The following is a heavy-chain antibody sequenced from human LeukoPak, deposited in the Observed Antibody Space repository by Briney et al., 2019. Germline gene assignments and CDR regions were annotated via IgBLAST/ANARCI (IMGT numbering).Heavy chain of an antibody. V-gene: IGHV3-23*01. CDR1: GFTFDYYG. J-gene: IGHJ4*02. CDR3: AKGKGTNWYASLDY. D-gene: IGHD2-2*01. CDR2: ISGSGGNT. Sequence: GGSLRLSCVFSGFTFDYYGMTWVRQAPGKGLEWVSSISGSGGNTYYAASVKGRFTISRDNSKNTVCLLMNNMRTEDSAVYHCAKGKGTNWYASLDYWGRGTLVTVSS.